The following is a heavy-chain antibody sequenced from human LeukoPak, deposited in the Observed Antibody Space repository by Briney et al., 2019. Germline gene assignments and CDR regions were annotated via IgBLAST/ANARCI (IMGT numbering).Heavy chain of an antibody. Sequence: GGSLRLSCAASGFTFDDSGMSWVRQAPGKGLEWVSGINWNGGSTGYAGSVKGRFTISRDNAKNSLYLQMNSLRVEDTALYYCARNVTDCSSGSCYKMDYWGQGTLVTVSS. CDR3: ARNVTDCSSGSCYKMDY. CDR1: GFTFDDSG. J-gene: IGHJ4*02. D-gene: IGHD2-15*01. CDR2: INWNGGST. V-gene: IGHV3-20*04.